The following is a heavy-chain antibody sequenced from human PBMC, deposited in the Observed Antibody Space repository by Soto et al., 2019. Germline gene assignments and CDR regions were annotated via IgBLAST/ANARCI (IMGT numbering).Heavy chain of an antibody. V-gene: IGHV5-51*01. CDR1: GYSFTSYW. CDR3: ASTHPSYDSSGSFFDY. Sequence: GESLKISCKGSGYSFTSYWIGWVRQMPGKGLEWMGIIYPGDSDTRYSPSFQGQVTISADKSISTAYLQWSSLKASDTAMYYCASTHPSYDSSGSFFDYWGQGTLVTVSS. J-gene: IGHJ4*02. D-gene: IGHD3-22*01. CDR2: IYPGDSDT.